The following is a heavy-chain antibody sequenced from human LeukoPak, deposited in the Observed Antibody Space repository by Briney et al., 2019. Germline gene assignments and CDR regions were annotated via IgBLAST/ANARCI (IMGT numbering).Heavy chain of an antibody. CDR1: GYSFNSYW. D-gene: IGHD4-17*01. CDR2: IYPDDSDT. J-gene: IGHJ4*02. Sequence: KTGESLKISCKGSGYSFNSYWIGWVRQMPGKGLEWMGIIYPDDSDTRYSPSFQGQVTISADKSISTANLQWSSLKASDTAIYYCARREYYGDYYFDYWGQGTLVTVSS. V-gene: IGHV5-51*01. CDR3: ARREYYGDYYFDY.